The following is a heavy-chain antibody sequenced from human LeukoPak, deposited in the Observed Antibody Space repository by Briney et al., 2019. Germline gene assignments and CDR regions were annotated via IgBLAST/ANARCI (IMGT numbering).Heavy chain of an antibody. CDR1: GFTFSSYA. Sequence: GGSLRLSCAASGFTFSSYAMSWVRQAPGKGLVWVSRINSDGSSTSYADSVKGRFTISRDNAKNTLYLQMNSLRAEDTAVYYCARGYCSGGSCGRFDPWGQGTLVTVSS. J-gene: IGHJ5*02. CDR2: INSDGSST. CDR3: ARGYCSGGSCGRFDP. V-gene: IGHV3-74*01. D-gene: IGHD2-15*01.